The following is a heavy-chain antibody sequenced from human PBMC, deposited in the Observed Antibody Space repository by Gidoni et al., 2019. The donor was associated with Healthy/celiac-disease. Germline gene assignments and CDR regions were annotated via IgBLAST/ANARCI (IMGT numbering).Heavy chain of an antibody. CDR2: ISAYNGNT. CDR3: AVVGANDAFDI. D-gene: IGHD1-26*01. Sequence: VQLVPSGAALKKPAASVTVSCKSSGYTFTSYGISWVRQAPGQGLEWMGWISAYNGNTNYAQKLQGRVTMTTDTSTSTAYMELRSLRSDDTAVYYCAVVGANDAFDIWGQGTMVTVSS. CDR1: GYTFTSYG. J-gene: IGHJ3*02. V-gene: IGHV1-18*01.